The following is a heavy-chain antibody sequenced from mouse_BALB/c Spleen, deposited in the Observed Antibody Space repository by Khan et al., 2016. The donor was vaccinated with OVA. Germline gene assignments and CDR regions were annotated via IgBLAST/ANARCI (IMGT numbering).Heavy chain of an antibody. V-gene: IGHV1-7*01. Sequence: QVQLQQSGAELAKPGASVKMSCKASGYTFTSYWMHWVKQRPGQGLEWIGYINPSTGYTEYNQKFKDKATLTADKSSSTASMQLSSLTSEDSAVYYCANHGSSSGWFTYWGQGTLVTVSA. CDR3: ANHGSSSGWFTY. CDR1: GYTFTSYW. J-gene: IGHJ3*01. D-gene: IGHD1-1*01. CDR2: INPSTGYT.